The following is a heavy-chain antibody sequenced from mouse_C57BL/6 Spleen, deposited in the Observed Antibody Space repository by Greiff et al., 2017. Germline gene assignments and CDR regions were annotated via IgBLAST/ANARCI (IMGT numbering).Heavy chain of an antibody. CDR1: GYTFTSYW. CDR3: ARYGSSYWYFDV. D-gene: IGHD1-1*01. J-gene: IGHJ1*03. V-gene: IGHV1-7*01. CDR2: INPSSGYT. Sequence: QVQLQQSWAELAKPGASVKLSCKASGYTFTSYWMHWVKQRPGQGLEWIGYINPSSGYTKYNQKFKDKATLPADKSSSTAYMKLRGLAYEASAVYNYARYGSSYWYFDVWGTGTTVTVSS.